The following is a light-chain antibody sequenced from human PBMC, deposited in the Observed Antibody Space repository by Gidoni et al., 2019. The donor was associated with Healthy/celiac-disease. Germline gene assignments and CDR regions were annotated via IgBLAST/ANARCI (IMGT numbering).Light chain of an antibody. Sequence: DIQMTQSPSSLSASVGDRVTITCPASQRISSYLNWYQQKPGNAPKLLIYAASSLQSGVPSRFSGSGSGTDFTLTISSLQPEEFAAYYCQQSYSTPRYTFXXXTKLEIK. CDR3: QQSYSTPRYT. CDR1: QRISSY. V-gene: IGKV1-39*01. J-gene: IGKJ2*01. CDR2: AAS.